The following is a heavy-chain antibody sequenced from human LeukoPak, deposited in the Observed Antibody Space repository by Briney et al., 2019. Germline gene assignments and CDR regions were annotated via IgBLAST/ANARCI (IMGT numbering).Heavy chain of an antibody. D-gene: IGHD1-1*01. CDR2: INPNSGGT. CDR3: AREGKLESEGGFDP. Sequence: ASMKVSCKASGYTFTGYYMHWVRQAPGQGLEWMGRINPNSGGTNYAQKFQGRVTMTRDTSISTAYMELSRLRSDDTAVYYCAREGKLESEGGFDPWGQGTLVTVSS. V-gene: IGHV1-2*06. J-gene: IGHJ5*02. CDR1: GYTFTGYY.